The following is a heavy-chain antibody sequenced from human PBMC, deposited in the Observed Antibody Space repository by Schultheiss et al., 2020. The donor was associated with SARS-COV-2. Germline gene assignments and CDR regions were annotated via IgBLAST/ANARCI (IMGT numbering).Heavy chain of an antibody. J-gene: IGHJ3*02. CDR1: GGSISSSSYY. D-gene: IGHD3-9*01. CDR3: ARVHQTISRGAFDI. CDR2: IYTSGST. Sequence: SETLSLTCTVSGGSISSSSYYWSWIRQPAGKGLEWIGRIYTSGSTNYNPSLKSRVTMSVDTSKNQFSLKLSSVTAADTAVYYCARVHQTISRGAFDIWGQGTMVTVSS. V-gene: IGHV4-61*02.